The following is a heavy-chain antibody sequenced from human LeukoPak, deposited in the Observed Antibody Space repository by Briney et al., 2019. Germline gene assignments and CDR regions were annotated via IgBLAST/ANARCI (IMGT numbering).Heavy chain of an antibody. Sequence: GESLKISCKGSGYSFTSNWIGWVRQMPGKGLEWMRIFYPVDSDSRYSPSFQGQFTFSADKSISTAYLQWSSLKASDTAMYYCARRNIVATRGGPFDYWGQGTLVTVSS. CDR2: FYPVDSDS. D-gene: IGHD5-12*01. V-gene: IGHV5-51*01. CDR3: ARRNIVATRGGPFDY. CDR1: GYSFTSNW. J-gene: IGHJ4*02.